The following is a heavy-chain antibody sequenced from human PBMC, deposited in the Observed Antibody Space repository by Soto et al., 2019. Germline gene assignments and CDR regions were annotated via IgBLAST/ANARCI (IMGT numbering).Heavy chain of an antibody. D-gene: IGHD3-16*01. CDR1: GGTFSSYA. V-gene: IGHV1-69*06. CDR2: IIPIFGTA. J-gene: IGHJ3*02. CDR3: ARETFGGGAFDI. Sequence: GASVKVSCKASGGTFSSYAISWVRQAPGQGLEWMGGIIPIFGTANYAQKFQGRVTITADKSTSTAYMELSSLRSEDTAVYYCARETFGGGAFDIWGQGTMVTVSS.